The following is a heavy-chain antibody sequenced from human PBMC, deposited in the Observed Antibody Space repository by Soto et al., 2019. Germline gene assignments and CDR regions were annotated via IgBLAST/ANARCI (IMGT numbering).Heavy chain of an antibody. J-gene: IGHJ4*02. Sequence: EVQLVESGGGLVKPGGSLRLSCAASGFTFSSYSMNWVRQAPGKGLEWVSSISSRSSYIYYADSVKGRFTISRDNAKNSVYLQMNSLRAEDTAVYYCARVRLGYCIITSCFYDYWGQGTLVTVSS. CDR2: ISSRSSYI. CDR1: GFTFSSYS. V-gene: IGHV3-21*01. CDR3: ARVRLGYCIITSCFYDY. D-gene: IGHD2-2*01.